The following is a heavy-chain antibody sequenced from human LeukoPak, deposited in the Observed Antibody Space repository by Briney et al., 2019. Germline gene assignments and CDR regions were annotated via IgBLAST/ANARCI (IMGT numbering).Heavy chain of an antibody. Sequence: SETLSLTCTVSNGSISSYYWSWVRQPPGKGLEWIGYIYYSGSANYNPSLKSRLTISVDTPKNQFSLKLDSVTAADTAVYYCARINGYNLDYWGQGTLVTVSS. J-gene: IGHJ4*02. D-gene: IGHD5-24*01. CDR2: IYYSGSA. CDR3: ARINGYNLDY. CDR1: NGSISSYY. V-gene: IGHV4-59*01.